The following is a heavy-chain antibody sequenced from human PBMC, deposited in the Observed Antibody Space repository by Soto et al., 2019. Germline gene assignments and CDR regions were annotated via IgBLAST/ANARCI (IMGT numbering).Heavy chain of an antibody. Sequence: SETLSLTCTASGGSLSRYYWSWFRQPPGKGLEWIGYIYYSGSTNYNPSLKSRVTISLDTSKNQFSLNLSSVTTADTAVYYCASIYCSSTSCYYLADAFDIWGQATMVTVSS. CDR1: GGSLSRYY. V-gene: IGHV4-59*01. J-gene: IGHJ3*02. CDR3: ASIYCSSTSCYYLADAFDI. CDR2: IYYSGST. D-gene: IGHD2-2*01.